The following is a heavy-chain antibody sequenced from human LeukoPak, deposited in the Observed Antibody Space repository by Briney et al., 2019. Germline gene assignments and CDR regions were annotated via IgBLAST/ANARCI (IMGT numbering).Heavy chain of an antibody. D-gene: IGHD2-15*01. CDR3: ARHCSGGSCYSYHDAFDI. V-gene: IGHV4-59*01. CDR1: DGSISSYY. CDR2: IYYSGST. Sequence: SETLSLTCTVSDGSISSYYWSWIRQPPGKGLEWIAYIYYSGSTNYNPSLKSRVTMSVDTSKNQFSLKLSSVTAADTAVYYCARHCSGGSCYSYHDAFDIWGQGTMVTVSS. J-gene: IGHJ3*02.